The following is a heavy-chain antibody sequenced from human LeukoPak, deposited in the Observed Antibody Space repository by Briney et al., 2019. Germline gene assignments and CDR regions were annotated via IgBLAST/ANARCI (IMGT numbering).Heavy chain of an antibody. CDR2: ISSSSTTI. D-gene: IGHD3-10*01. Sequence: GGSLSLSCAASGFTFSDYSMNWVRQAPGKGLEWVSYISSSSTTIFYADSVKGRFTISRDNAKNSLFLQMNGLRDEDTALYYCARERVLAAAGDGFDSWGQGTLVTVSS. J-gene: IGHJ4*02. V-gene: IGHV3-48*02. CDR3: ARERVLAAAGDGFDS. CDR1: GFTFSDYS.